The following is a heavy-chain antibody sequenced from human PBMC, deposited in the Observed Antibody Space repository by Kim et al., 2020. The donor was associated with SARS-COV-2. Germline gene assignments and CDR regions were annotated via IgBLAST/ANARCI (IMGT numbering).Heavy chain of an antibody. Sequence: GESLKISCTGSGYTFSSHWITWVRQMPGKGLEWMGRIDLRDSYTTYSPSFQGHVSISADKSINTAYLQWTSLKASDTAIYYCARGSDYDYWGQGTLVTASS. CDR2: IDLRDSYT. CDR3: ARGSDYDY. CDR1: GYTFSSHW. V-gene: IGHV5-10-1*01. J-gene: IGHJ4*02. D-gene: IGHD4-17*01.